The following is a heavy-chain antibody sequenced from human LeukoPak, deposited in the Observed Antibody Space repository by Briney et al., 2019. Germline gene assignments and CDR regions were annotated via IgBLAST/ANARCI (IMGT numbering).Heavy chain of an antibody. D-gene: IGHD5-12*01. CDR2: ISYSAST. CDR1: GGSISSYY. CDR3: ARLSGYSGAFDI. V-gene: IGHV4-59*01. J-gene: IGHJ3*02. Sequence: SETLSLTCTVSGGSISSYYWSWIRQPPGKGLEWIACISYSASTNYNPSLKSRVTISVDTSKNQFSLKLISVTAADTAVYYCARLSGYSGAFDIWGQGTMVTVSS.